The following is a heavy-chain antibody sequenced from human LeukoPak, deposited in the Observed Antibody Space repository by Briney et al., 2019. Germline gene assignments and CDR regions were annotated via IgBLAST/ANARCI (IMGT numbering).Heavy chain of an antibody. CDR1: GGSFSGYY. D-gene: IGHD6-25*01. J-gene: IGHJ4*02. CDR2: INHSGST. V-gene: IGHV4-34*01. CDR3: AIRYSSGWGY. Sequence: SEALSLTCAVYGGSFSGYYWSWIRQPPGKGLEWIGEINHSGSTNYNPSLKSRVTISVDTSKNQLSLKLSSVTAADTAVYYCAIRYSSGWGYWGQGTLVTVSS.